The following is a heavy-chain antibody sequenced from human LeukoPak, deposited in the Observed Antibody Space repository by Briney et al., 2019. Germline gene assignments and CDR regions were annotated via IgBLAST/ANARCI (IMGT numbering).Heavy chain of an antibody. CDR2: IYTSGST. CDR1: GGSISSGSYY. V-gene: IGHV4-61*02. D-gene: IGHD6-19*01. CDR3: ARDGSSGWYWGWYFDL. Sequence: SETLSLTCTVSGGSISSGSYYWSWIRQPAGKGLEWIGRIYTSGSTNYNPSLKSRVTISVDTSKNQFSLKLSSVTAADTAVYYCARDGSSGWYWGWYFDLWGRGTLVTVSS. J-gene: IGHJ2*01.